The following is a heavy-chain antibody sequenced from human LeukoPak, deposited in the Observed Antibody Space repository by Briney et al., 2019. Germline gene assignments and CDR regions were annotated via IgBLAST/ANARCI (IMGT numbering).Heavy chain of an antibody. J-gene: IGHJ4*02. Sequence: SETLSLTCTVSGGSISSYYWSWIRQPPGKGLEWIGYIYYSGSTNYNPSLKSRVTISVDTSKNQFSLKLSSVTAADTAVYYCARQYPYVILTGPYFDYWGQGTLVTVSS. V-gene: IGHV4-59*01. CDR2: IYYSGST. CDR3: ARQYPYVILTGPYFDY. CDR1: GGSISSYY. D-gene: IGHD3-9*01.